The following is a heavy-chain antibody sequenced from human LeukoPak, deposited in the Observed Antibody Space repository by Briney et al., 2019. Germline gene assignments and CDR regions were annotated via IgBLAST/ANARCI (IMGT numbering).Heavy chain of an antibody. D-gene: IGHD3-10*01. V-gene: IGHV3-23*01. CDR3: ARDRPNYHEDNGHYYQRDGDH. CDR2: MCGSAGCT. Sequence: GGSLRLSCAASGFTFNIYAMSRVRLAPGKGLQWVASMCGSAGCTFYADSVKGRFTISRDNSKNTLFLQMDSLRAEDTAIYYCARDRPNYHEDNGHYYQRDGDHWGQGTLVTVSS. CDR1: GFTFNIYA. J-gene: IGHJ5*02.